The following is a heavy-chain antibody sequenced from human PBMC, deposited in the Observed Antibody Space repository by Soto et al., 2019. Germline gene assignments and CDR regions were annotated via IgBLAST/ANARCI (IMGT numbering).Heavy chain of an antibody. CDR1: GLTLRNYW. V-gene: IGHV3-7*01. CDR2: VREDGGAR. Sequence: GGSLRLSCAASGLTLRNYWMSWVRQAPGKGLEWVANVREDGGARSYVDSVKGRFTISRDNTKNSVYLEMNSLRVEDTAVYYCARGPFWGQGTLVTVSS. J-gene: IGHJ4*02. CDR3: ARGPF.